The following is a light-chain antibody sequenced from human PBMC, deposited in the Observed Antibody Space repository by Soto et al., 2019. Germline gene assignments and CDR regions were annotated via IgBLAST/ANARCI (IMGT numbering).Light chain of an antibody. CDR3: SSYTSDSTWV. V-gene: IGLV2-14*01. J-gene: IGLJ3*02. CDR2: EVT. Sequence: QSALTQPASVSGSPGQSITISCTGTSSDVGGYNYVSWYQQYPGKAPKLMIYEVTHRPSGVSNRFSGSKSGNTASLTISGLQAEDEAEYYCSSYTSDSTWVFGGGTKLTVL. CDR1: SSDVGGYNY.